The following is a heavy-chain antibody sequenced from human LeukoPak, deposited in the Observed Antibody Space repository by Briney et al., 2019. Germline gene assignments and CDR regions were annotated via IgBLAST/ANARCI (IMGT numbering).Heavy chain of an antibody. J-gene: IGHJ5*02. CDR1: GGSISSSSYY. Sequence: SETLSLTCTVSGGSISSSSYYWGWIRQPPGKGLEWIGSIYYSGSTYYNPSLKSRVTVSVDTSKNQFSLKLSSVTAADTAVYYCARGLEEWEGPKNWFDPWGQGTLVTVSS. D-gene: IGHD1-26*01. V-gene: IGHV4-39*01. CDR3: ARGLEEWEGPKNWFDP. CDR2: IYYSGST.